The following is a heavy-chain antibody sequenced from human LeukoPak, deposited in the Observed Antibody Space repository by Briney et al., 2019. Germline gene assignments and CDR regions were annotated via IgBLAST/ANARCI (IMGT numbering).Heavy chain of an antibody. Sequence: SETLSLTRAVSGGSTRINYWSCIPRPPGKGHEWRGYIYYTGNTNSNPSLTRRVTISVDTSKNQFSLKLNSVSAADTAVYYCARYKFCGSDCYSFDYWGQGTLVTVSS. J-gene: IGHJ4*02. CDR3: ARYKFCGSDCYSFDY. V-gene: IGHV4-59*01. CDR1: GGSTRINY. CDR2: IYYTGNT. D-gene: IGHD2-21*02.